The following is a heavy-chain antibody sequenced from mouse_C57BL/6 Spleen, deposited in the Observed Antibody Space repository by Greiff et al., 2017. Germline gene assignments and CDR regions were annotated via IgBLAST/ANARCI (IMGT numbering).Heavy chain of an antibody. CDR1: GYTFTSYG. J-gene: IGHJ3*01. Sequence: QVQLQQSGAELARPGASVKLSCKASGYTFTSYGISWVKQRTGQGLEWIGEIYPRSGNTYYNEKFKGKATLTVDKSSSTAYMELRSLTSEDSAVYFCARSGNGPWFAYWGQGTLVTVSA. CDR3: ARSGNGPWFAY. CDR2: IYPRSGNT. D-gene: IGHD1-3*01. V-gene: IGHV1-81*01.